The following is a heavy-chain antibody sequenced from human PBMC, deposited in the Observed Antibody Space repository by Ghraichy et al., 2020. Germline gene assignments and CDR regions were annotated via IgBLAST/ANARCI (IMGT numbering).Heavy chain of an antibody. V-gene: IGHV3-33*01. CDR3: ARDGAQPQLLTPANWFDP. D-gene: IGHD2-2*01. CDR1: GFTFSSYG. Sequence: GGSLRLSCAASGFTFSSYGMHWVRQAPGKGLEWVAVIWYDGSNKYYADSVKGRFTISRDNSKNTLYLQMNSLRAEDTAVYYCARDGAQPQLLTPANWFDPWGQGTLVTVSS. CDR2: IWYDGSNK. J-gene: IGHJ5*02.